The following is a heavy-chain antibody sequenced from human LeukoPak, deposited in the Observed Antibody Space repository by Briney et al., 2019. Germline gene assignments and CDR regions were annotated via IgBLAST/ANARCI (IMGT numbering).Heavy chain of an antibody. CDR3: ARGVVLTGYPLDF. D-gene: IGHD3-9*01. CDR2: IYYSGTT. Sequence: SETLSLTCSVSGGSFSNYYWTWIQQSPGKGLEWVGYIYYSGTTDYNPSLKSRVTISIDTSRKQFSLKLTSVTAADTALYYCARGVVLTGYPLDFWGRGTLVTVSS. J-gene: IGHJ4*02. CDR1: GGSFSNYY. V-gene: IGHV4-59*01.